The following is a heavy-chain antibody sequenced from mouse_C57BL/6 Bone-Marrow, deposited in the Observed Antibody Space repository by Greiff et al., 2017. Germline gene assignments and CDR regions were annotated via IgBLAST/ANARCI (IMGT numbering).Heavy chain of an antibody. CDR3: ATAYYGSSYNWYFDV. CDR1: GFSLTSYG. D-gene: IGHD1-1*01. V-gene: IGHV2-2*01. J-gene: IGHJ1*03. CDR2: IWSGGST. Sequence: VQLQQSGPGLVQPSQSLSIPCTVSGFSLTSYGVHWVRQSPGKGLEWLGVIWSGGSTDYNAAFISRLSISKDNSKSQVFFKMNSLQADDTAIYYCATAYYGSSYNWYFDVWGTGTTVTVSS.